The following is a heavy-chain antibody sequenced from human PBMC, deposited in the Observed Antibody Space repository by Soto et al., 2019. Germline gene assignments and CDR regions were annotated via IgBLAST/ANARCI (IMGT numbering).Heavy chain of an antibody. CDR3: ATWHELEHAYDV. CDR1: GLTISGKEY. J-gene: IGHJ3*01. V-gene: IGHV3-53*01. Sequence: DVQLVESGGGLIQPGESLRLSCAAFGLTISGKEYVAWVRQAPGKGLEWVAALYDGDGSFYADSVKGRFTTSRDSSKTTVYLQMNDLRPDDTAVYYCATWHELEHAYDVWGQGTTVTVSS. CDR2: LYDGDGS. D-gene: IGHD1-1*01.